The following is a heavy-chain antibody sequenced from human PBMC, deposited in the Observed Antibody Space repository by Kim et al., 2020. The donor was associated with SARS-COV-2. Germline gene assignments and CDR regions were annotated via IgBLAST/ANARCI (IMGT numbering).Heavy chain of an antibody. CDR1: GFTFTDYA. CDR3: VRGCGGGTCDF. D-gene: IGHD3-16*01. J-gene: IGHJ4*02. Sequence: WGSLRLSCTASGFTFTDYAMSWVRQAPGKGLEWVSGINGNGGTTGYVDSVKGRFTISRDNSKNTLFLQMSSLRAEDTAVYYCVRGCGGGTCDFWGQGTLVTVSS. CDR2: INGNGGTT. V-gene: IGHV3-20*04.